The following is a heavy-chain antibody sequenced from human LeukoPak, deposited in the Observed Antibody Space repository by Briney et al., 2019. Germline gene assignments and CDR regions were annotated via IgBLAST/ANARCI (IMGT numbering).Heavy chain of an antibody. CDR1: GGSFSGYY. J-gene: IGHJ6*03. CDR2: INHSGST. D-gene: IGHD3-16*01. CDR3: ARLTLYYYYMDV. Sequence: SETLSLTCAVYGGSFSGYYWSWIRQPPGKGLEWIGEINHSGSTNYNPSLKSRVTISVDTSKNQFSLKLSSVTAADTAVYYCARLTLYYYYMDVWGKGTTVTVSS. V-gene: IGHV4-34*01.